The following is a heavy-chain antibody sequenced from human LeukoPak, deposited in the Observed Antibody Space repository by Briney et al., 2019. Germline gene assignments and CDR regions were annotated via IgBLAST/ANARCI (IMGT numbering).Heavy chain of an antibody. CDR3: ARRAGAYSHPYDY. CDR1: GFTFSDSY. CDR2: ISRSGSTI. D-gene: IGHD4/OR15-4a*01. Sequence: GGSLRLSCAASGFTFSDSYMSWIRQAPGKGLEWVSYISRSGSTIYYADSVKGRFTISRDNAKNSLYLQMNSPRAEDTAVYYCARRAGAYSHPYDYWGQGTLVTVSS. J-gene: IGHJ4*02. V-gene: IGHV3-11*01.